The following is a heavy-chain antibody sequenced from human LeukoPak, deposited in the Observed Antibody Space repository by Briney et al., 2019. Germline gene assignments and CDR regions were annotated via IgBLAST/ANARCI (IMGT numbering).Heavy chain of an antibody. J-gene: IGHJ4*02. Sequence: QTGGSLRLSCVASGFTFSDYSMNWVRQAPGKGLEWVSYISTSSSTISYADSVKGRFSISRDNAKNSLYLQMNSLRAGDTAVYYCARERITMIDWGQGTLVTVSS. CDR2: ISTSSSTI. CDR1: GFTFSDYS. D-gene: IGHD3-22*01. V-gene: IGHV3-48*01. CDR3: ARERITMID.